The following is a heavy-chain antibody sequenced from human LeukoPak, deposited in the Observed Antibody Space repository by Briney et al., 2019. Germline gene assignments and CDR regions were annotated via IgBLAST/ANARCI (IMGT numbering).Heavy chain of an antibody. Sequence: GGSLRLSCAASGFTFSSYAMHWVRQAPGKGLEWVAVISYDGSNKYYADSVKGRFTISRDNSKNTLYLQMNSLRAEDTAVYYCARVRLFPDYWGQGTLVTVSS. CDR2: ISYDGSNK. CDR1: GFTFSSYA. J-gene: IGHJ4*02. D-gene: IGHD3-22*01. CDR3: ARVRLFPDY. V-gene: IGHV3-30-3*01.